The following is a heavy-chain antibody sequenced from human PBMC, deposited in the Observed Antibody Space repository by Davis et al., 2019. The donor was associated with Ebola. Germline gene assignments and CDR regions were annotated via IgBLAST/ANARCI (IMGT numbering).Heavy chain of an antibody. Sequence: PGGSLRLSCAASGFTFDDYTMHWVRHAPGKGLEWVSLISWDGENTYYADSVKGRFTISRDNSKNSLYLQMNSLRTEDTALYYCAKAYSSSRSYFDYWGQGTLVTVSS. CDR2: ISWDGENT. V-gene: IGHV3-43*01. J-gene: IGHJ4*02. D-gene: IGHD6-6*01. CDR1: GFTFDDYT. CDR3: AKAYSSSRSYFDY.